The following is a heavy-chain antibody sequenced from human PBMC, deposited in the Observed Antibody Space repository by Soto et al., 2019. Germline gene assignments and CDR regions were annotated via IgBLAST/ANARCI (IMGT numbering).Heavy chain of an antibody. CDR3: ARDQLRYFDSNRDQYWFDP. D-gene: IGHD3-9*01. CDR2: ISAYNGNT. J-gene: IGHJ5*02. CDR1: GYTFTSYG. V-gene: IGHV1-18*01. Sequence: ASVKVSCKASGYTFTSYGISWVRQAPGQGLEWMGWISAYNGNTNYAQKLQGRVTMTTDTSTSTAYMELRSLRSDDTAVYYCARDQLRYFDSNRDQYWFDPWGQGTLVTVSS.